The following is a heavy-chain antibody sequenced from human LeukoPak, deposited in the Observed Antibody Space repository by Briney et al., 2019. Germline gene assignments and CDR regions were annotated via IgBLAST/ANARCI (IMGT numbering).Heavy chain of an antibody. CDR3: ARLSGYFDY. CDR1: GGSISSYY. V-gene: IGHV4-59*08. D-gene: IGHD3-10*01. J-gene: IGHJ4*02. CDR2: IYYSGST. Sequence: KPSETLSLTCTVSGGSISSYYWSWIRQPPGKGLEWIGYIYYSGSTNYNPSLKSRVTISVDTSKNQFSLKLSSVTAADTAVYYCARLSGYFDYWGQGTLVTVSS.